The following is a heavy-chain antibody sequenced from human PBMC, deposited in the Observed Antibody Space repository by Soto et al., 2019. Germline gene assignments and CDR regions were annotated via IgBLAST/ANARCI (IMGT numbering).Heavy chain of an antibody. Sequence: SETLSLTCTVSGGSFSSYFWHWIRQPPGKGLDWIAYIYYTGSTNYNPSLKSRVTISIDTSKNQFSLKLSSVTAADTAVYYCARGRAVAGHYYFDYWGQGALVTVSS. D-gene: IGHD6-19*01. CDR2: IYYTGST. J-gene: IGHJ4*02. V-gene: IGHV4-59*08. CDR3: ARGRAVAGHYYFDY. CDR1: GGSFSSYF.